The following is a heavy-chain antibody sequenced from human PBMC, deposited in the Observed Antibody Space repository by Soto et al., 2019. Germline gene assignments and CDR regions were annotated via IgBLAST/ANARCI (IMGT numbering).Heavy chain of an antibody. D-gene: IGHD6-6*01. CDR2: ISYDGSNK. J-gene: IGHJ4*02. CDR1: GFTFSSYG. Sequence: GGSLRLSCAASGFTFSSYGMHWVRQAPGKGLEWVAVISYDGSNKYYADSVKGRFTISRDNSKNTLYLQMNSLRAEDTAVYYCSSSFHGSNDYWGQGTLVTVSS. CDR3: SSSFHGSNDY. V-gene: IGHV3-30*03.